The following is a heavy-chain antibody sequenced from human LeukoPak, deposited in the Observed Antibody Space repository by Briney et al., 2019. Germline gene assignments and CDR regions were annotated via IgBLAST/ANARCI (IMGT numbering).Heavy chain of an antibody. J-gene: IGHJ4*02. CDR1: GYTFTGYY. D-gene: IGHD6-6*01. CDR3: ARGGPGIAARLGDDY. CDR2: INPNSGGT. Sequence: GASVKVSCKASGYTFTGYYIHWVRQPPGQGLEWMGWINPNSGGTNYAQKFQGRVTMTRDTSISTAYMELSRLRSDDTAVYYCARGGPGIAARLGDDYWGQGTLVTVSS. V-gene: IGHV1-2*02.